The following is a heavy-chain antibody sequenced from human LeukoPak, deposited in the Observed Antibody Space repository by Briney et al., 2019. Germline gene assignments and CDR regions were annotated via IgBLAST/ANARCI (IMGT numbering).Heavy chain of an antibody. V-gene: IGHV3-66*01. Sequence: PGGSLRLSCAASGFTVSSNYMSWVRQAPGKGLEWVSVIYSGGSTYYADSVKGRFTISRDNSKNTLYLQMNSLGAEDTAVYYCAREPTYYYDSSGYYYGSDWGQGTLVTVSS. J-gene: IGHJ4*02. CDR3: AREPTYYYDSSGYYYGSD. D-gene: IGHD3-22*01. CDR2: IYSGGST. CDR1: GFTVSSNY.